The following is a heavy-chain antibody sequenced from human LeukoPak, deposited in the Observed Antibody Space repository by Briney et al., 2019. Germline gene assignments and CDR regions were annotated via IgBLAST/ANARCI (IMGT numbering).Heavy chain of an antibody. CDR2: IYYSGST. D-gene: IGHD6-19*01. CDR3: ARQAGYSSGWGIDY. CDR1: GGSISSYY. Sequence: SETLSLTCTVSGGSISSYYWSWIRQPPGKGLEWIGYIYYSGSTNYNPSLKSRVTISVDTSKNQFSLNLSSVTAADTAVYYCARQAGYSSGWGIDYWGQGTLVTVSS. J-gene: IGHJ4*02. V-gene: IGHV4-59*08.